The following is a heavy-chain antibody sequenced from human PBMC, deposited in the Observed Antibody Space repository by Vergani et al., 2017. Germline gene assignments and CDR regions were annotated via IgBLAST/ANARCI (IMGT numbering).Heavy chain of an antibody. CDR2: INAGNGNT. Sequence: QVQLVQSGAEVKKPGSSVKVSCKASGGTFSSYAMHWVRQAPGQRLEWMGWINAGNGNTNYSQKFQGRVTITRDTSASTAYMELGSLRSEDTAVYYCARDYDFWSGYCGYMDVWGKGTTVTVSS. CDR1: GGTFSSYA. CDR3: ARDYDFWSGYCGYMDV. V-gene: IGHV1-3*01. J-gene: IGHJ6*04. D-gene: IGHD3-3*01.